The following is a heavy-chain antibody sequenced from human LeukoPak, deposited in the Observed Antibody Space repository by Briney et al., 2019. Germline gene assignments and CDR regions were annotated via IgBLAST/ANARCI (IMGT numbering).Heavy chain of an antibody. J-gene: IGHJ4*02. CDR2: ISYDGPNK. V-gene: IGHV3-30*03. CDR3: ARMRAVGATKKFDY. CDR1: GFTFSSYG. Sequence: GGSLRLSCAASGFTFSSYGMHWVRQAPGKGLEWVAVISYDGPNKYYADSVKGRFTISRDNTKNSLYLQVNSLRAEDTAVYYCARMRAVGATKKFDYWGQGTLVTVSS. D-gene: IGHD1-26*01.